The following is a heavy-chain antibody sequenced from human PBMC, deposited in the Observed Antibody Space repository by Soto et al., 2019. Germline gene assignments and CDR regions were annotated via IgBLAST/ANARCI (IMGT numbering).Heavy chain of an antibody. V-gene: IGHV1-18*01. J-gene: IGHJ3*02. CDR1: GYTFTSYG. Sequence: ASVKVSCKASGYTFTSYGISWVRQAPGQGLEWMGWISAYNGNTNYAQKLQGRVTMTTDTSTSTAYMELRSLRSDDTAVYYCATKNRLSGYTYAFDIWGQGTMVTVSS. CDR3: ATKNRLSGYTYAFDI. CDR2: ISAYNGNT. D-gene: IGHD3-22*01.